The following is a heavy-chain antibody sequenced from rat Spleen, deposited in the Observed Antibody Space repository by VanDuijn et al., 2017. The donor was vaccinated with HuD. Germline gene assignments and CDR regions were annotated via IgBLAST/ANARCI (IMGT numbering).Heavy chain of an antibody. CDR3: ASSYYGYTYFDY. CDR1: GFSLTTYN. CDR2: IWGNGNT. Sequence: QVQLKESGPGLVQPSQTLSLTCTVTGFSLTTYNVHWIRQSPGKGLEWMGVIWGNGNTNYNSALKSRLSISRDTSKSQVFLKMNSPQTEDTATYYCASSYYGYTYFDYWGQGVMVTVSS. J-gene: IGHJ2*01. D-gene: IGHD1-7*01. V-gene: IGHV2-13*01.